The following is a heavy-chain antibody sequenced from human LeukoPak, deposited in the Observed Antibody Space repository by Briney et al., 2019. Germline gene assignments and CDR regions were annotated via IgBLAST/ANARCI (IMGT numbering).Heavy chain of an antibody. V-gene: IGHV3-23*01. CDR3: AKAATNYNILTGYYHFDY. Sequence: GGSLRLSCAASGFTFITSAMNWVRQAPGKGLEWVSDISGSGGSTFYADSVKGRFTISRDISKNTLYLQMNSLRADDTAVYYCAKAATNYNILTGYYHFDYWGQGTLVTVSS. CDR2: ISGSGGST. J-gene: IGHJ4*02. D-gene: IGHD3-9*01. CDR1: GFTFITSA.